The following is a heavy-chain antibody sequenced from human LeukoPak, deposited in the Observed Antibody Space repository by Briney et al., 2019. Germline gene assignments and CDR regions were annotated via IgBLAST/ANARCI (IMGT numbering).Heavy chain of an antibody. Sequence: PSQTLSLTCTVSGGSISSGSYYWSWIRQPAGKGLEWIGRIYTSGSTNYNPSLKSRVAISVDMSKNQFSLKLSSVTAADTAVYYCARVGYYGVVRIFDYWGQGTLVTVSS. J-gene: IGHJ4*02. CDR3: ARVGYYGVVRIFDY. CDR1: GGSISSGSYY. CDR2: IYTSGST. V-gene: IGHV4-61*02. D-gene: IGHD3-10*01.